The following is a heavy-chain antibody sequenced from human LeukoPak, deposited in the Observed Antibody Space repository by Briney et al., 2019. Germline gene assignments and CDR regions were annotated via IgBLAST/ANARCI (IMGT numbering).Heavy chain of an antibody. V-gene: IGHV4-59*11. CDR1: GGSMNSHY. J-gene: IGHJ3*02. CDR2: ISYIGST. D-gene: IGHD1-1*01. CDR3: AGDQLALHALNI. Sequence: SETLSLTCTVSGGSMNSHYWSWIRQPPGKGLEWLGYISYIGSTNYSPSLKSRVTISVDTSKNQFSLRLSSVTAADTAVYFCAGDQLALHALNIWGQGTMVSVSS.